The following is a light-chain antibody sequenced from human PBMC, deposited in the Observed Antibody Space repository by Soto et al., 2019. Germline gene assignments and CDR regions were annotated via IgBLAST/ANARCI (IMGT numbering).Light chain of an antibody. CDR3: GSYTSATTWV. Sequence: QSVLTQPPSASGSPGQSVTISCTGTSSDVGGYNYVSWYQQFPGKAPKLMIYRVINRPSGVSDRFSGSKSGNSASLSISGLQPEDEASYFCGSYTSATTWVFGGGTKLTVL. J-gene: IGLJ3*02. V-gene: IGLV2-14*03. CDR1: SSDVGGYNY. CDR2: RVI.